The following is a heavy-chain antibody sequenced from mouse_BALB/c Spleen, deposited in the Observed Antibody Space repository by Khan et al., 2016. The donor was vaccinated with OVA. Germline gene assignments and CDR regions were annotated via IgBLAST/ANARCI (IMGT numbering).Heavy chain of an antibody. CDR2: INPRSGYT. CDR3: ARRTTGYAMDY. Sequence: QVQLKQSGAELARPGASVKMSCEASGYTFTSNTMHWVKQRPGQGLEWIGYINPRSGYTNYNQKFKDKATLTADKSSSTAYMQLSSLTSEDSAVYYCARRTTGYAMDYGGQGTSVIVSS. CDR1: GYTFTSNT. V-gene: IGHV1-4*01. D-gene: IGHD2-14*01. J-gene: IGHJ4*01.